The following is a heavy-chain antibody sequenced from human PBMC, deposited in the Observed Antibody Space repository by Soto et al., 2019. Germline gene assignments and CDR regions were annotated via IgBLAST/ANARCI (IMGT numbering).Heavy chain of an antibody. J-gene: IGHJ4*02. V-gene: IGHV3-15*07. D-gene: IGHD2-21*01. CDR3: NSGLIVVVGGTRLAGY. CDR2: IQSKTYGETT. CDR1: GFSFDNAW. Sequence: EVQLVESGGGVVKPGESVRLSCAASGFSFDNAWMNWVRQAPGKGLEWVGRIQSKTYGETTDYAAPVKGRFTISRADPKNSLYLQMISLKAVDSAVYYCNSGLIVVVGGTRLAGYWGQGTLVTVSS.